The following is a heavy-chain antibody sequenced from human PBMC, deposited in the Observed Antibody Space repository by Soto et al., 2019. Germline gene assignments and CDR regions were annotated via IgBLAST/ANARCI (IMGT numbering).Heavy chain of an antibody. CDR3: ARQKMGIGFDY. CDR1: GGSISSGGYS. Sequence: SETLSLTCAVSGGSISSGGYSWSWIRQPPGKGLEWIGYIYHSGSTYYNPALQSRVTISVDRSKNQFSLKLSSVTAADTAVYYCARQKMGIGFDYWGQGTLVTVSS. V-gene: IGHV4-30-2*01. J-gene: IGHJ4*02. CDR2: IYHSGST. D-gene: IGHD6-13*01.